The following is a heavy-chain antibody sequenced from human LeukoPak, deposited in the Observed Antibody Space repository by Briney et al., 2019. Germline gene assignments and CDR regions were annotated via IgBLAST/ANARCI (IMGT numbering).Heavy chain of an antibody. CDR3: AREDYDILTGYWYNWFDP. CDR1: GYTFTSYG. J-gene: IGHJ5*02. CDR2: ISAYNGNT. Sequence: GASVKVSCKASGYTFTSYGISWVRQAPGQGLEWMGWISAYNGNTNYAQKLQGRVTMTTDTSTSTAYMELRSLRPDDTAVYYCAREDYDILTGYWYNWFDPWGQGTLVTVSS. D-gene: IGHD3-9*01. V-gene: IGHV1-18*01.